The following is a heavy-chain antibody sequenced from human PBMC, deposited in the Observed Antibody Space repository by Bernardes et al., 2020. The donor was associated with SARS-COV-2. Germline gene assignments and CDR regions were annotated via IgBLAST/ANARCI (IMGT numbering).Heavy chain of an antibody. CDR3: ALPPSNYDRYGMDV. CDR1: GGTFSSYA. D-gene: IGHD3-22*01. V-gene: IGHV1-69*05. CDR2: IIPIFGTA. J-gene: IGHJ6*02. Sequence: SVKVSCKASGGTFSSYAISWVRQAPGQGLEWMGGIIPIFGTANYAQKFQGRVTMTRDTSISTAYMELSRLRSDDTAMYYCALPPSNYDRYGMDVWGQGTTVTVSS.